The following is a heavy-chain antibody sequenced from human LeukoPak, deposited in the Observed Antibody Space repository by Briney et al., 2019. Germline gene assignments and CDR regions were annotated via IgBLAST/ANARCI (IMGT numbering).Heavy chain of an antibody. V-gene: IGHV4-34*01. D-gene: IGHD3-22*01. CDR1: GGSLNGLY. CDR2: MNPSGST. J-gene: IGHJ6*03. CDR3: ARGRQDVTMIVVVMTAVSYYLDV. Sequence: FLTWADNGGSLNGLYRSWRRHTQKKGLEWIGEMNPSGSTNYNPSLKSRVTISVDTSKNQFSLELSSVTAADTAVYYCARGRQDVTMIVVVMTAVSYYLDVWGKGTTVTVS.